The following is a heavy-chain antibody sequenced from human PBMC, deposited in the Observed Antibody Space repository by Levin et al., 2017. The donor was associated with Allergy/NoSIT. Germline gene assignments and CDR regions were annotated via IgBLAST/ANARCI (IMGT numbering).Heavy chain of an antibody. CDR3: AKDAGVVTMYEYFDY. V-gene: IGHV3-9*01. CDR1: GFTFDDYA. Sequence: AGGSLRLSCAASGFTFDDYAMHWVRQAPGKGLEWVSGISWNSGNIGYADSVKGRFTISRDNAKNSLYLQMHSLRAEDTALYYCAKDAGVVTMYEYFDYWGQGTLVTVSS. D-gene: IGHD2-21*02. CDR2: ISWNSGNI. J-gene: IGHJ4*02.